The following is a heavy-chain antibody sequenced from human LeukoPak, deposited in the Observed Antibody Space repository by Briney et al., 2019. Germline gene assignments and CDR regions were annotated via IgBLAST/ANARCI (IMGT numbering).Heavy chain of an antibody. CDR1: GFTFSSYA. J-gene: IGHJ6*02. CDR2: ISGGGGST. CDR3: AKVGMRHYYYYGMDV. V-gene: IGHV3-23*01. Sequence: PGGSLRLSCAASGFTFSSYAMSWVRQAPGKGLEWVSAISGGGGSTYYADSVKGRFTISRDNSKNTLYLQMNSLRAEDTAVYYCAKVGMRHYYYYGMDVWGQGTTVTVSS. D-gene: IGHD2-8*01.